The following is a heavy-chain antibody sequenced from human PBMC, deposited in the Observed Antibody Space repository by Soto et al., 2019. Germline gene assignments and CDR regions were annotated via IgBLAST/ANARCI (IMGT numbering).Heavy chain of an antibody. CDR2: ISWDGGST. CDR3: AKAVNSQWLAPGMDV. D-gene: IGHD6-19*01. V-gene: IGHV3-43*01. CDR1: GFTFDDYT. Sequence: GGSLRLSCAASGFTFDDYTMHWVRQAPGKGLEWVSLISWDGGSTYYADSVKGRFTISRDNSKNSLYLQMNSLRTEDTALYYCAKAVNSQWLAPGMDVWGQGTTVTVSS. J-gene: IGHJ6*02.